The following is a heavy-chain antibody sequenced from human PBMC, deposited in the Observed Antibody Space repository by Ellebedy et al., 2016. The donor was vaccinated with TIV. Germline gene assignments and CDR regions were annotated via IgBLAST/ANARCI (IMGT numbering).Heavy chain of an antibody. CDR2: IYYSGST. V-gene: IGHV4-39*01. CDR3: ASFYNWNYYFDY. J-gene: IGHJ4*02. CDR1: GGSISSYY. Sequence: MPSETLSLTCTVSGGSISSYYWGWIRQPPGKGLEWIGSIYYSGSTYYNPSLKSRVTISVDTSKNQFSLKLSSVTAADTAVYYCASFYNWNYYFDYWGQGTLVTVSS. D-gene: IGHD1-7*01.